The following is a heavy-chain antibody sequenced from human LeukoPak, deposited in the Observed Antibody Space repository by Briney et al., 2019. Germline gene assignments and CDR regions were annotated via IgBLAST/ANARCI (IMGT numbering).Heavy chain of an antibody. CDR1: GFTFSSYS. D-gene: IGHD2-2*01. CDR3: ARDLSSTSCF. CDR2: ISSSSIYK. Sequence: PGGSLRLSCAASGFTFSSYSMNWVRQAPGKGLEWVSSISSSSIYKYYADSVKGRFTISRDNAKNSLYLQMNSLRAEDTAVYYCARDLSSTSCFWGQGTLVTVSS. J-gene: IGHJ4*02. V-gene: IGHV3-21*01.